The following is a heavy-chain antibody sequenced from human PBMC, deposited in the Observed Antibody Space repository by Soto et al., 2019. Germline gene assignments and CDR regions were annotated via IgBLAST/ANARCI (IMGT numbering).Heavy chain of an antibody. CDR3: ARDCSGGSCYFVNFDY. V-gene: IGHV1-8*01. D-gene: IGHD2-15*01. CDR2: MNPNSGNT. Sequence: ASVKVSCKASGYTFTSYDINWVLQATGQGLEWMGWMNPNSGNTGYAQKFQGRVTMTRNTSISTAYMELSSLRSEDAAVYYCARDCSGGSCYFVNFDYWGQGTLVTVSS. CDR1: GYTFTSYD. J-gene: IGHJ4*02.